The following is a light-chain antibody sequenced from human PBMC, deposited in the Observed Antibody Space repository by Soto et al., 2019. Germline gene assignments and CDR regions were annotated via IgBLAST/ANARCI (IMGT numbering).Light chain of an antibody. J-gene: IGLJ3*02. CDR2: EGS. CDR3: CAYVSSNTLL. Sequence: QSALTQPASVSGSPGQSITISCTGTSSDVGGYDLGSWYQQHPGKAPKLIIYEGSKRPSGISNRFSGSKSGNTASLIISGLQGDDEGDYYCCAYVSSNTLLFGGGTKLTVL. CDR1: SSDVGGYDL. V-gene: IGLV2-23*01.